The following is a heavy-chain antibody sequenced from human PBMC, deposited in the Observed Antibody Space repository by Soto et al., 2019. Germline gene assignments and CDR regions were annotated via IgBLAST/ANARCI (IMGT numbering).Heavy chain of an antibody. CDR2: INGSSTTL. D-gene: IGHD2-15*01. CDR3: ARGDRFRCNGGLCFSDGLFLA. V-gene: IGHV3-48*02. J-gene: IGHJ5*02. CDR1: GFDFGIYS. Sequence: EVQLVESGGDLVQRGGSLRLSCAASGFDFGIYSMNWVRQAPGKGLEWISYINGSSTTLYYADSVRGRFIISRDNAEISLYLQMNRLRDVDTAVYFCARGDRFRCNGGLCFSDGLFLAWGQGALVTVSP.